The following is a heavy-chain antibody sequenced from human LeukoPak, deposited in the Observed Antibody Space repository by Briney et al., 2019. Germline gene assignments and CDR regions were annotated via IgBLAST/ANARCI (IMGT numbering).Heavy chain of an antibody. J-gene: IGHJ4*02. CDR3: ATDLPYDYVWGSYPY. Sequence: ASVNDSCKVSGYTLTELSMHWVRQAPGKGLEWMGGFDPEDGETIYAQRFQGRVTMTEDTSTDTAYMELSSLRSEDTAVYYCATDLPYDYVWGSYPYWGQGSLVTVSS. CDR1: GYTLTELS. D-gene: IGHD3-16*02. V-gene: IGHV1-24*01. CDR2: FDPEDGET.